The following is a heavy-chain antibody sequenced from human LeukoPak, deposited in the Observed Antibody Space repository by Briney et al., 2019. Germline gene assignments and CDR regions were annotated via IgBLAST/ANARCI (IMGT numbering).Heavy chain of an antibody. V-gene: IGHV4-30-4*01. CDR2: IYYSGST. CDR1: GGSISSGDYY. Sequence: SQTLSLTCTVSGGSISSGDYYWSWIRQPPGKGLEWIGYIYYSGSTYYNPSLKSRVTISVDTSKNQFSLKLSSVTAADTAVYYCARHLIMGGKNWFDPWGQGTLVTVSS. CDR3: ARHLIMGGKNWFDP. J-gene: IGHJ5*02. D-gene: IGHD2-8*01.